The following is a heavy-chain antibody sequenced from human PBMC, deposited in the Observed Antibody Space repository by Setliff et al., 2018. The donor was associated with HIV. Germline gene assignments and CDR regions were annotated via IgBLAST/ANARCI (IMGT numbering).Heavy chain of an antibody. Sequence: SETLSLTCTVSGGSISNSNYFWDWIRQPPGKGLEWVGSAGSADYGGNAYYNPSLKSRVTISVETSKNQFSLKLSSVTAADTAVYYCATHCTSTSCYSAGLDHWGQGTLVTVSS. CDR2: AGSADYGGNA. V-gene: IGHV4-39*07. J-gene: IGHJ4*02. CDR3: ATHCTSTSCYSAGLDH. CDR1: GGSISNSNYF. D-gene: IGHD2-2*01.